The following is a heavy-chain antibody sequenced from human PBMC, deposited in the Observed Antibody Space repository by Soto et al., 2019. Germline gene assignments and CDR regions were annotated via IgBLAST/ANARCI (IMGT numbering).Heavy chain of an antibody. CDR1: GGTFSSYA. CDR3: ARSNTAMALHWHSYYYCGMDV. Sequence: QVQLVQSGAEVKKPGSSVKVSCKASGGTFSSYAISWVRQAPGEGRERMGGIIPIFGTATYAQKFQGRVTITADESTSTAYMELSSLRSEDTAVYYCARSNTAMALHWHSYYYCGMDVWGQGTTVTVSS. CDR2: IIPIFGTA. V-gene: IGHV1-69*01. J-gene: IGHJ6*02. D-gene: IGHD5-18*01.